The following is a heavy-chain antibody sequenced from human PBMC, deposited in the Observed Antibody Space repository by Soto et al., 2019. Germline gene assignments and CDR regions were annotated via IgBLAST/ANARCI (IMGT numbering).Heavy chain of an antibody. CDR2: INPKNDDT. J-gene: IGHJ4*02. CDR3: ARDDTGANFGS. Sequence: QVQLVQSGAEVKKPGASVRVSCKAFGYRFINFYLHWVRQAPGQGLEWMGWINPKNDDTNYAQKFQGRVTMTRDTSISVAYMELSGMTSGDTAVYYCARDDTGANFGSWGQGTLVTV. D-gene: IGHD2-8*02. CDR1: GYRFINFY. V-gene: IGHV1-2*02.